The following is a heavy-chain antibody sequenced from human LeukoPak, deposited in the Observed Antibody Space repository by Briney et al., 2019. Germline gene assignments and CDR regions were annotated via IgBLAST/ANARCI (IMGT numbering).Heavy chain of an antibody. J-gene: IGHJ3*01. D-gene: IGHD2-15*01. V-gene: IGHV4-39*01. Sequence: PSETLSLTCTVSGGSISSSSYYWGWIRQPPGKGLEWIGSIYYSGSTYYNPSLKSRVTISVDTSKNQFSLKLSSVTAADTAVYYCARGRPSLGYCSGGSCYPLWGQGTMVTVSS. CDR1: GGSISSSSYY. CDR2: IYYSGST. CDR3: ARGRPSLGYCSGGSCYPL.